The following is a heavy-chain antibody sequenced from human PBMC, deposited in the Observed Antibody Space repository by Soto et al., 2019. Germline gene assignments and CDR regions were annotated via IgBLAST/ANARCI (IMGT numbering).Heavy chain of an antibody. CDR3: ARATGTLRSRNCDY. J-gene: IGHJ4*02. V-gene: IGHV4-31*03. Sequence: SETLSLTCSVSGGSISTVGHYWTWIRQPPGKGLEWIGPIYHTGSTYYSKSLRSRLTMSVDTSKSQFSLRLSSVTAADTAVYYCARATGTLRSRNCDYWGQGSLVTVSS. CDR2: IYHTGST. CDR1: GGSISTVGHY. D-gene: IGHD1-1*01.